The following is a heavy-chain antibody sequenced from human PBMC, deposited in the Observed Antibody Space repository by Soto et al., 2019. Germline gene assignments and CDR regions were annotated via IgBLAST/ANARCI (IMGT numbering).Heavy chain of an antibody. J-gene: IGHJ4*02. D-gene: IGHD3-10*01. CDR1: GYSCYSYG. Sequence: GELLKICWKGAGYSCYSYGSGWVRQLSGEGLEWMGIIYPSDSDTRYSPSFQGQVTISADKSIYTAYLQWSSLRAEDTAVYFCARRALSHPFVDYWGQGTLVTVSS. CDR3: ARRALSHPFVDY. V-gene: IGHV5-51*01. CDR2: IYPSDSDT.